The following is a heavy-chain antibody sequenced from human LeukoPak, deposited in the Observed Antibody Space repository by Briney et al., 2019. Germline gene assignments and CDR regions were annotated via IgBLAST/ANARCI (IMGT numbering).Heavy chain of an antibody. D-gene: IGHD5-24*01. V-gene: IGHV4-59*01. CDR3: ARGVRRDWFDY. J-gene: IGHJ5*01. CDR2: IYYSGST. CDR1: GGSISSYY. Sequence: PSETLSLTCTVSGGSISSYYWSWIRQPPGKGLEWIGYIYYSGSTNYNPSLKSRVTISVDTSKNQFSLKLSSVTAADTAVYYCARGVRRDWFDYWGQGTLVTVSS.